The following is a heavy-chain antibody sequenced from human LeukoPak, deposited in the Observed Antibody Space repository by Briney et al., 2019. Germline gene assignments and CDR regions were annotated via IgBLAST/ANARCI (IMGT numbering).Heavy chain of an antibody. CDR1: GGSISSSSYY. CDR3: ARRGKRWFGESQIDY. CDR2: IYYSGST. V-gene: IGHV4-39*07. D-gene: IGHD3-10*01. J-gene: IGHJ4*02. Sequence: PSETLSLTCTVSGGSISSSSYYWGWIRQPPGKGLEWIGSIYYSGSTYYNPSLKSRVTISVDTSKNQFSLKLSSVTAADTAVYYCARRGKRWFGESQIDYWGQGTLVTVSS.